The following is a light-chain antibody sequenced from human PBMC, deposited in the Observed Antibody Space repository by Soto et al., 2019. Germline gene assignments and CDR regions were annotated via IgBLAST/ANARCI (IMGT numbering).Light chain of an antibody. CDR1: QTVNSR. V-gene: IGKV3-11*01. CDR3: HQRQSWPRT. J-gene: IGKJ1*01. Sequence: EIVLTQSPATLSSSPWERATLSGRASQTVNSRLAWYQHKPGQAPRLLIYHTSNRATGIPARFSGSGSGTDFTLTISSLEPEDFAVYYCHQRQSWPRTFGQGTKVDIK. CDR2: HTS.